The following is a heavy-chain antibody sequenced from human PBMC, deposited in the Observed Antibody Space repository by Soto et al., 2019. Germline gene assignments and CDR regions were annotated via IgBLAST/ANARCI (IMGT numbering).Heavy chain of an antibody. V-gene: IGHV3-11*03. CDR1: GVSVSDYD. Sequence: PCGSLRLGCAACGVSVSDYDVGWIRQAPGKGLEWVSYISSSSSYTNYADSVKGRFTISRDNAKNSLYLQMNSLRAEDTAVYYCAGQYSSSWYFLPWGQGTLVTVSS. CDR2: ISSSSSYT. J-gene: IGHJ5*02. CDR3: AGQYSSSWYFLP. D-gene: IGHD6-13*01.